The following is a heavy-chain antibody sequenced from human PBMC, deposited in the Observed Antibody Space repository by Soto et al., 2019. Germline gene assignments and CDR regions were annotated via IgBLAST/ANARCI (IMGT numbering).Heavy chain of an antibody. CDR1: GYTFTNYG. V-gene: IGHV1-18*01. CDR3: ARVLVSTCTSTVSFDI. Sequence: QVQLVQSGTEVKKAGASVKVSCKASGYTFTNYGISWVRQAPGQGLEWLTWINTYNGHTNYAQKLQGRVTLTTNRTTSTSYTELRSLRSDDTAVYYCARVLVSTCTSTVSFDIWGQGTMVTVSS. CDR2: INTYNGHT. J-gene: IGHJ3*02. D-gene: IGHD6-13*01.